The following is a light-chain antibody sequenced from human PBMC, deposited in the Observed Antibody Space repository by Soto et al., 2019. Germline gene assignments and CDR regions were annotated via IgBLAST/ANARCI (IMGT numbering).Light chain of an antibody. CDR1: QGISSY. Sequence: AIRMTQSPSSFSASTGDRVTITCRASQGISSYLAWYQQKPGKAPKLLIYAASTLQSGVPSRFSGSGSETDFTLTISRLQSEDFATYYCQQYYSYPRTFGPGTKVDIK. CDR2: AAS. V-gene: IGKV1-8*01. CDR3: QQYYSYPRT. J-gene: IGKJ3*01.